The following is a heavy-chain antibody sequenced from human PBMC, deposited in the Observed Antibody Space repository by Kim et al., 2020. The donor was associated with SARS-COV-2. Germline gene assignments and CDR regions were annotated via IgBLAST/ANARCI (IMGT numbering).Heavy chain of an antibody. CDR1: GFTFSSYW. D-gene: IGHD2-2*02. CDR2: IKQDGSEK. J-gene: IGHJ4*02. V-gene: IGHV3-7*01. Sequence: GGSLRLSCAASGFTFSSYWMSWVRQAPGKGLEWVANIKQDGSEKYYVDSVKGRFTISRDNAKNSLYLQMNSLRAEDTAVYYCARDGCSSTSCYSSYYFDYWGQGTLVTVSS. CDR3: ARDGCSSTSCYSSYYFDY.